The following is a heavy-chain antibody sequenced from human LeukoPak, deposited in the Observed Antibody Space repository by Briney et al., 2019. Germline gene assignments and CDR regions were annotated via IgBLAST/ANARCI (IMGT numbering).Heavy chain of an antibody. D-gene: IGHD5-24*01. Sequence: SQTLSLTSTVSGGSISSGSYYWRWIRQPAGKGLEWIGRIYTSGSTNYNPSLKSRVTISVDTSKNQFSLKLSSVTAADTAVYYCAREVEMATIYWGQGTLVTVSS. CDR3: AREVEMATIY. V-gene: IGHV4-61*02. CDR1: GGSISSGSYY. CDR2: IYTSGST. J-gene: IGHJ4*02.